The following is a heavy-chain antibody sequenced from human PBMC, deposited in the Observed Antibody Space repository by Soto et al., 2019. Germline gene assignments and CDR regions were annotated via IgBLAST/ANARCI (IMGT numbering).Heavy chain of an antibody. J-gene: IGHJ4*02. Sequence: GGSLRLSCAASGFTFSDYYMSWIRQAPGKGLEWVSYISSSGSTIYYADSVKGRFTISRDNAKNSLYLQMNSLRAEDTAVYYCARVEMATIYTYYFDYWGQGTLVTVSS. CDR2: ISSSGSTI. CDR1: GFTFSDYY. D-gene: IGHD5-12*01. CDR3: ARVEMATIYTYYFDY. V-gene: IGHV3-11*01.